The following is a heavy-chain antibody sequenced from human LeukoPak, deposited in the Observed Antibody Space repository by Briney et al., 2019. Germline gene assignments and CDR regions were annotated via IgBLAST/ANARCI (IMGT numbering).Heavy chain of an antibody. J-gene: IGHJ5*02. CDR3: ARGRDSSSWYYRVVWFDP. Sequence: SETLSLTCTVSADSISNCDYYWSWIRQPPGKGLEWIGEINHSGSTNYNPSLKSRVTISVDTSKNQFSLKLSSVTAADTAVYYCARGRDSSSWYYRVVWFDPWGQGTLVTVSS. V-gene: IGHV4-34*01. CDR1: ADSISNCDYY. CDR2: INHSGST. D-gene: IGHD6-13*01.